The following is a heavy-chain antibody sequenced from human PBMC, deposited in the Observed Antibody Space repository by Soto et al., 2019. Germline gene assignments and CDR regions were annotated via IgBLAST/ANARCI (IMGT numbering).Heavy chain of an antibody. CDR3: ARVYSSGWYDY. Sequence: GGSLRLSCAASGFTFSSYILNWVRQAPGEGLEWVSSISSSSTYIYYADSVKGRFTISRDNAKNSLYLQMNSLRAEDTAVYYCARVYSSGWYDYWGQGTLVTVSS. CDR1: GFTFSSYI. J-gene: IGHJ4*02. CDR2: ISSSSTYI. D-gene: IGHD6-19*01. V-gene: IGHV3-21*01.